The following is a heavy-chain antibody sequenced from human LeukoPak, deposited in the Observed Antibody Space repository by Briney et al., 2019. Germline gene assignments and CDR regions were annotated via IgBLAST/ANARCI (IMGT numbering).Heavy chain of an antibody. V-gene: IGHV3-7*01. CDR2: INQDGSDK. J-gene: IGHJ4*02. CDR3: ARLFHDSGWSFFDY. CDR1: GFTFSHYW. D-gene: IGHD6-19*01. Sequence: GGSLRLSCAASGFTFSHYWMTWVRQAPGKGLEWVAHINQDGSDKYYVGSVKGRFTISRDNAKNSLYLQMNSLRVEDTAVYYCARLFHDSGWSFFDYWGQGILVTVSS.